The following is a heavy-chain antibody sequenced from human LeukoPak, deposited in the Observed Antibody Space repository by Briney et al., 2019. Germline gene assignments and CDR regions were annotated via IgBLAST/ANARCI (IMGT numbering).Heavy chain of an antibody. V-gene: IGHV3-74*01. CDR2: INGNGDTT. CDR3: VRALTD. J-gene: IGHJ4*02. Sequence: PGGSLRLSCAASGFTFSSYWMSWVRQAPGKGLVWVSYINGNGDTTSYADSVKGRFTISRDNAKNTLYLQMSSLRAEDTAVYYCVRALTDWGQGTLVTVSS. CDR1: GFTFSSYW.